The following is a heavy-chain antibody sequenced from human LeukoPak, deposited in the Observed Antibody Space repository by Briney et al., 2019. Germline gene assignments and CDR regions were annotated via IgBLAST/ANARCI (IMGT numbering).Heavy chain of an antibody. CDR3: ARLNWDDKDY. J-gene: IGHJ4*02. V-gene: IGHV4-39*02. CDR2: FCCGGST. Sequence: PSETLSLTCTVSGGSITSSIYYWGSIRQPPGKGLEWVGSFCCGGSTYYNPFFKRRVTISVDPSKNHFYLKLSSVTAADTAVYYCARLNWDDKDYWGQGTLVTVSS. D-gene: IGHD1-20*01. CDR1: GGSITSSIYY.